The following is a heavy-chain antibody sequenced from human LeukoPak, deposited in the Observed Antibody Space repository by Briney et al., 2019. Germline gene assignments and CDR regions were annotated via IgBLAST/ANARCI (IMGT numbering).Heavy chain of an antibody. J-gene: IGHJ5*02. CDR3: ARTRPRFVDSSSGWFDP. CDR1: GGSISTYY. Sequence: PSETLSLTCTVSGGSISTYYWSWLRQPAGKGLEGIGRIYTSGGTNYNPSLTSRVTMSVDTSKNQFSLKLTSVTAADTAVYYCARTRPRFVDSSSGWFDPWGQGTLVTVSS. V-gene: IGHV4-4*07. CDR2: IYTSGGT. D-gene: IGHD3-22*01.